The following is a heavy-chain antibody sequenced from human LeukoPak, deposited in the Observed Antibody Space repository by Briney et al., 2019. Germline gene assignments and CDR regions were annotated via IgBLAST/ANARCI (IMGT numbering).Heavy chain of an antibody. CDR2: ISAYNGNT. CDR1: GYTFTSYG. Sequence: ASVKVSCKASGYTFTSYGISWVRQAPGQGLEWMGWISAYNGNTNYAQKLQGRGTMTTDTSTSTAYMELRSLRSDDTAVYYCASTHGVVWWFDPWGQGTLVTVSS. J-gene: IGHJ5*02. V-gene: IGHV1-18*01. CDR3: ASTHGVVWWFDP. D-gene: IGHD3-22*01.